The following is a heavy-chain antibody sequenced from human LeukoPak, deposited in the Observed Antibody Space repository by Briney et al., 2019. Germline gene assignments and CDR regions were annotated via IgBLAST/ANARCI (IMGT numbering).Heavy chain of an antibody. CDR3: ARDAAVAAYCGGDCYLDY. V-gene: IGHV3-33*01. D-gene: IGHD2-21*02. CDR2: IWYDGSNK. J-gene: IGHJ4*02. Sequence: GRSLRLSCAASGFTFSSYDMHWVRQAPGKGLEWVAVIWYDGSNKYYADSVKGRFTISRDNSKNTLYLQMNSLRAEDTAVYYCARDAAVAAYCGGDCYLDYWGQGTLVTVSS. CDR1: GFTFSSYD.